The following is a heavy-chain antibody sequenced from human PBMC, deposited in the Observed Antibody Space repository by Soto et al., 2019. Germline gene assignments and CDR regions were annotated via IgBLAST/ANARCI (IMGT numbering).Heavy chain of an antibody. CDR2: ISGSGGTT. V-gene: IGHV3-23*01. J-gene: IGHJ3*02. D-gene: IGHD6-19*01. Sequence: GGSLRLSCASSGFTFSSYAMSWVRQAPGKGLEWVSAISGSGGTTYYADSVKGRFTFSRDNSKNTLYLQMNSLRAEDTAVYYCAKTANGWFSAFDIWGQGTMVTVSS. CDR3: AKTANGWFSAFDI. CDR1: GFTFSSYA.